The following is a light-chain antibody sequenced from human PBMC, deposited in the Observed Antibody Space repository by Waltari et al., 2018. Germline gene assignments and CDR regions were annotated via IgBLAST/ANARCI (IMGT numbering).Light chain of an antibody. Sequence: DIVMTQSPDSLGVSLGERATINCKSSQSVLHSSNNENSLTWYQQKPGQPPKLLIYWASTRESGVPDRFNGSGSGTDFTLTINSLQTEDVAVYYCQQYYSTPFTFGPGTKVDIK. CDR3: QQYYSTPFT. CDR2: WAS. V-gene: IGKV4-1*01. J-gene: IGKJ3*01. CDR1: QSVLHSSNNENS.